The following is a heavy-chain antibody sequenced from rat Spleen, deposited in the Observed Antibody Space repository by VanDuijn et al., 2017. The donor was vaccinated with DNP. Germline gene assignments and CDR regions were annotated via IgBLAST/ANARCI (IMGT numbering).Heavy chain of an antibody. Sequence: EVQLVESGGGLVQPGRSLKLSCVASGFTFNNYWMTWIRQAPGKGLEWVASITNTGGSTYYRDSVKGRFTISRDNAKSTLYLQMDSLRSEDTGTYYCASRPPPTRGPFDYWGQGVLVTVSS. CDR2: ITNTGGST. D-gene: IGHD1-4*01. CDR3: ASRPPPTRGPFDY. V-gene: IGHV5-31*01. J-gene: IGHJ2*01. CDR1: GFTFNNYW.